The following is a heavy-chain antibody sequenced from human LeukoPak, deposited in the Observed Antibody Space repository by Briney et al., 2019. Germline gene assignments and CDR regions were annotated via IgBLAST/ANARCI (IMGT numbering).Heavy chain of an antibody. Sequence: PSETLSLTCAVYGGSFSAYYWSWIRQPPGKGLEWIGEINHSGSTNYNPSLKSRVTISVDTSKNQFSLKLSSVTAADTAVYYCARRYCSAGSCPLKGYNWFDPWGQGTLVTVSS. V-gene: IGHV4-34*01. CDR1: GGSFSAYY. D-gene: IGHD2-15*01. J-gene: IGHJ5*02. CDR2: INHSGST. CDR3: ARRYCSAGSCPLKGYNWFDP.